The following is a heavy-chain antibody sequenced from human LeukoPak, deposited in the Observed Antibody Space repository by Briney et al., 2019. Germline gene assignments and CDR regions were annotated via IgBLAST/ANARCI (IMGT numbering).Heavy chain of an antibody. D-gene: IGHD6-19*01. CDR3: ARDQSSGWYYDAFDI. CDR1: GFTFSSYA. CDR2: ISYDGSNK. Sequence: GSLRLSCAASGFTFSSYAMHWVRQAPGKGLGWVAVISYDGSNKYYADSVKGRFTISRDNSKNTLYLQMNSLRAEDTAVYYCARDQSSGWYYDAFDIWGQGTMVTVSS. V-gene: IGHV3-30-3*01. J-gene: IGHJ3*02.